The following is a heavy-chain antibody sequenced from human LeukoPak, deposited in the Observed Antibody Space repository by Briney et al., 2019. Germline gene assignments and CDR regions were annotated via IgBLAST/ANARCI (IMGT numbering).Heavy chain of an antibody. CDR1: GFTFSSSP. Sequence: GALRLSCVASGFTFSSSPMHWVRQAPGKGLEWVAIISHDGKSDYYADSVLGRFTISRDNAKNSLYLQMNSLRAEDTALYYCAREVDSSGSLGVDYWGQGTLVTVSS. J-gene: IGHJ4*02. D-gene: IGHD3-22*01. CDR2: ISHDGKSD. V-gene: IGHV3-30*04. CDR3: AREVDSSGSLGVDY.